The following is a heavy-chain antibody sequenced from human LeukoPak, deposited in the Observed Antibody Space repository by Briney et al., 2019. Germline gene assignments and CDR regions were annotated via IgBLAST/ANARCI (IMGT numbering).Heavy chain of an antibody. CDR2: IYTSGST. V-gene: IGHV4-61*02. Sequence: SETLSLTCTVSGGSVSSGDYYWSWIRHPAGKGLEWIGRIYTSGSTNYNPSLKSRVTISIDTSKNQFSLKLTSVTAADTALYYCARGLRGPDYFDYWGQGILVTVSS. CDR1: GGSVSSGDYY. CDR3: ARGLRGPDYFDY. J-gene: IGHJ4*02. D-gene: IGHD4-17*01.